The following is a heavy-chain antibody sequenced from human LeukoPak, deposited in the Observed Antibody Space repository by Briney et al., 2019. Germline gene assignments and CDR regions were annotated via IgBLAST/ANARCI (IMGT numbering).Heavy chain of an antibody. J-gene: IGHJ6*03. Sequence: PGGSLRLSCAASGFTFSSYWMHWVRQAPGKGLVWVSRINSDGSSTSYADSVKGRFTISRDNAKNTLYLQMNSLRAEDTAVYYCARGPSGSYFPYYYYYYMDVWGKGTTVTVSS. V-gene: IGHV3-74*01. CDR3: ARGPSGSYFPYYYYYYMDV. CDR2: INSDGSST. CDR1: GFTFSSYW. D-gene: IGHD3-10*01.